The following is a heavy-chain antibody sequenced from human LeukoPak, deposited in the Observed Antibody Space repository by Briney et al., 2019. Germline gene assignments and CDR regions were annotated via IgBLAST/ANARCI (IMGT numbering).Heavy chain of an antibody. V-gene: IGHV3-33*07. J-gene: IGHJ4*02. CDR2: IWYDGSNK. D-gene: IGHD2-8*01. Sequence: PGGSLRLSCAASGFIFNNYGMYWVRQAPGKGLEWVAVIWYDGSNKYYADSVKGRFTISRDNAKNSLYLQMNSLRAEDTALYYCARLKLMVAPDYWGEGALVTVSS. CDR1: GFIFNNYG. CDR3: ARLKLMVAPDY.